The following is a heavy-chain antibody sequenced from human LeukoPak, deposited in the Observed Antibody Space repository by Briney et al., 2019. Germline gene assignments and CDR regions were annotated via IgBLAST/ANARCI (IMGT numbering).Heavy chain of an antibody. J-gene: IGHJ4*02. CDR1: GFTFDDYG. V-gene: IGHV3-20*04. D-gene: IGHD6-13*01. CDR3: ARDLNVAAAGTFDY. Sequence: GGSLRLSCAASGFTFDDYGMSWVRQAPGKGLEWVSGINWNGGSTGYADSVKGLFTISRDNAKNSLYLQMNSLRAEDTALYYCARDLNVAAAGTFDYWGQGTLVTVSS. CDR2: INWNGGST.